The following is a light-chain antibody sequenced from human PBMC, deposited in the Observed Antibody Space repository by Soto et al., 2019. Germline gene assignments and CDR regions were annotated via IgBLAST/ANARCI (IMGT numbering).Light chain of an antibody. CDR3: QQANSFPLT. J-gene: IGKJ4*01. Sequence: DIQMTQSPSSVSASVGDRVTITCRASQGISSWLAWYPQKPGKAPKLLIYAASSLQSGVPSRFSGSGSATDFPLTISSLQPEDFATYYCQQANSFPLTFGGGAMLEI. V-gene: IGKV1-12*01. CDR2: AAS. CDR1: QGISSW.